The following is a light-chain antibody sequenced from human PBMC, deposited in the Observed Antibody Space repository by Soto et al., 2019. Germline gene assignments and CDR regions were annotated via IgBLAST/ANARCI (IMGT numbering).Light chain of an antibody. CDR2: DAS. V-gene: IGKV3-11*01. CDR3: QQCSFWPRIT. Sequence: EVVLTQSPATLSLSPGGSATISCRASQNVDNYLAWYQQKPGQAPRLLIYDASNRATGIPARFSGSGSGTAFTLTISSLEPEDSAVYYCQQCSFWPRITFGQGTRLEIK. J-gene: IGKJ5*01. CDR1: QNVDNY.